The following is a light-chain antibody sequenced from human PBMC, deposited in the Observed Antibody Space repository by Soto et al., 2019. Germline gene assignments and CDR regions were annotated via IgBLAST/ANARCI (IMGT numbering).Light chain of an antibody. CDR1: SSDVGGYNY. J-gene: IGLJ3*02. CDR2: DVS. Sequence: QSALTQPASVSGSPGQSITISCTGTSSDVGGYNYVSWYQQHPGKAPKLMIYDVSNRPSGVSNRFSGSKSGNTASLTISGLQAEDEADYYCSSYTSSSIPGFGGGIKLTVL. CDR3: SSYTSSSIPG. V-gene: IGLV2-14*01.